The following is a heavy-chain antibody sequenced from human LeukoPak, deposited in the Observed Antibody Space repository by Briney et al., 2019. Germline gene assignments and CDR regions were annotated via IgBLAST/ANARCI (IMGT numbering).Heavy chain of an antibody. CDR3: ASKYYGSGSYSDDY. V-gene: IGHV1-2*02. D-gene: IGHD3-10*01. CDR2: INPNSGGT. CDR1: GYTFIGYY. J-gene: IGHJ4*02. Sequence: ASVKVSCKASGYTFIGYYMHWVRQTPGQGLEWMGWINPNSGGTNYAQKFQGRVTMTRDTSISTAYMELSRLRSDDTAVYYCASKYYGSGSYSDDYWGQGTLVTVSS.